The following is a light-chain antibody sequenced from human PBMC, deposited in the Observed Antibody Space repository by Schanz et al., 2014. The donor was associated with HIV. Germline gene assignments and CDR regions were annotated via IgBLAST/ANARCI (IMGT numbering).Light chain of an antibody. V-gene: IGKV3-20*01. CDR1: QSVSSY. CDR2: AAS. J-gene: IGKJ4*01. Sequence: EIVLTQSPGTLSLSPGERASLSCRASQSVSSYLAWYQQKPGQAPRLLIYAASSRATGIPDRFSGSGSGTDFTLTISRLEPEDSAVYYCQQYHTSPSTFGGGTKVEIK. CDR3: QQYHTSPST.